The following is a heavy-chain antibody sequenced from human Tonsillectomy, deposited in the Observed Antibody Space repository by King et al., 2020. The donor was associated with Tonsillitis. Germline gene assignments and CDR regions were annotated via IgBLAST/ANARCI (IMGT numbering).Heavy chain of an antibody. J-gene: IGHJ4*02. Sequence: VQLVESGAEAKKPGESLKISCKGSGFSFSYYWIGWVRQMPGKGLEWMGLIYSDDSDTRYSPSFQGQVTISVDNSFSTAYLQWNSLKASDTAIYYCARLASKVTPTATQNHYYFDSWGPGTLVTVSS. V-gene: IGHV5-51*01. CDR2: IYSDDSDT. CDR1: GFSFSYYW. CDR3: ARLASKVTPTATQNHYYFDS. D-gene: IGHD2-15*01.